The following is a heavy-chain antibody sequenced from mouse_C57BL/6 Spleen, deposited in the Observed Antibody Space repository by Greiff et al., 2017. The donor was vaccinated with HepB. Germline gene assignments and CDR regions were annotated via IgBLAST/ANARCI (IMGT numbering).Heavy chain of an antibody. CDR1: GYTFTSYW. J-gene: IGHJ1*03. CDR3: ARWRDGSSDWYFDV. Sequence: QVQLQQPGAELVRPGSSVKLSCKASGYTFTSYWMHWVKQRPIQGLEWIGNIDPSDSETHYNQKFKDKATLTVDKSSSTAYMQLSSLTSEDSAVYYCARWRDGSSDWYFDVWGTGTTVTVSS. D-gene: IGHD1-1*01. CDR2: IDPSDSET. V-gene: IGHV1-52*01.